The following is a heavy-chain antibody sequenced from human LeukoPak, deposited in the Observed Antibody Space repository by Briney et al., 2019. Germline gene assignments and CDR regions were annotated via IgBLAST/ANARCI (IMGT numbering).Heavy chain of an antibody. CDR1: GFTFSTYW. CDR2: IKKDGSEK. V-gene: IGHV3-7*03. CDR3: AREGVHYSGSSCLKAY. J-gene: IGHJ4*02. D-gene: IGHD2-15*01. Sequence: TGGSLRLSCAASGFTFSTYWMSWVRQAPGKGLEWVANIKKDGSEKYYMDSVKGRFTISRDNAENSLYLQMNSLRAEDTAVYYCAREGVHYSGSSCLKAYWGQGTQVTVSS.